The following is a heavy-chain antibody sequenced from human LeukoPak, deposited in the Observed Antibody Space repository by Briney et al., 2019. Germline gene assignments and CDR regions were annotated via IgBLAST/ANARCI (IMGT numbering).Heavy chain of an antibody. CDR3: AREQQGYCSSSSCLFDF. CDR2: IDDRGNT. CDR1: GGSISRGDYY. V-gene: IGHV4-30-4*01. J-gene: IGHJ3*01. D-gene: IGHD2-15*01. Sequence: SQTLSLTCTVSGGSISRGDYYWGWIRQPPGKGLEWLGNIDDRGNTDYNPSLKSRVTISIDTSKNQFSLKLKSVTAADTAVYYCAREQQGYCSSSSCLFDFWGQGTMVTVSS.